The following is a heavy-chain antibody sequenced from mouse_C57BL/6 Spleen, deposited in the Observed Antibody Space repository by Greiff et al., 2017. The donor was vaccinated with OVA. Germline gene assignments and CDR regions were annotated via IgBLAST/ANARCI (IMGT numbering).Heavy chain of an antibody. Sequence: QVQLQQSGPELVKPGASVTISCKASGYAFSSSWMNWVKQRPGQGLEWIGRIYPGDGDTNYNGKFKGKATLTADKASSTAYMQLSSLTSEDSAVYVCAREDYGSSYWYFEVWGTGTTVTVSS. D-gene: IGHD1-1*01. V-gene: IGHV1-82*01. J-gene: IGHJ1*03. CDR1: GYAFSSSW. CDR2: IYPGDGDT. CDR3: AREDYGSSYWYFEV.